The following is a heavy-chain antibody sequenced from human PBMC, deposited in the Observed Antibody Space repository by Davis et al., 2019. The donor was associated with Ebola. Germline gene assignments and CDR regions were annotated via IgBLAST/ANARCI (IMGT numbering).Heavy chain of an antibody. CDR3: ARGSQTYYYDSSGYYSRNRYDY. D-gene: IGHD3-22*01. CDR2: LYHGGGT. Sequence: MPSETLSLTCTVSGGYISGYYWSWIRQPPGKGLEWIGNLYHGGGTNYSPSLKSRLTISLDTSKNQFSLKLSSVTAADTAVYYCARGSQTYYYDSSGYYSRNRYDYWGQGTLVTVSS. V-gene: IGHV4-59*12. J-gene: IGHJ4*02. CDR1: GGYISGYY.